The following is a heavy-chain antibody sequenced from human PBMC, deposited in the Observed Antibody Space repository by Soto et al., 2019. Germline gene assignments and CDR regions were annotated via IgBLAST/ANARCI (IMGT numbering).Heavy chain of an antibody. J-gene: IGHJ5*01. CDR1: GFTLQNYA. D-gene: IGHD3-10*01. V-gene: IGHV3-23*01. CDR3: AKGKSTGDIDWFDP. CDR2: LIGGHYGT. Sequence: GGSLRLSCTASGFTLQNYAMAWVRQAQGKGLEWVSTLIGGHYGTAYSYSMKGRFTVSRDNTKNCLYLQMNSLGVEETAMYFCAKGKSTGDIDWFDPWGQGSLVTVSS.